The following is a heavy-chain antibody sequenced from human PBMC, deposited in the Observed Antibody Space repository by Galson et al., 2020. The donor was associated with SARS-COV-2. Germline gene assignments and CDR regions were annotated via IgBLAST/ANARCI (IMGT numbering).Heavy chain of an antibody. CDR1: GFTFDDYA. D-gene: IGHD6-13*01. CDR3: AKDTEGAAAGTSWFDP. Sequence: GGSLRLSCAASGFTFDDYAMHWVRQAPGKGLEWLSGISWNSGSIGYADSVQGRFTISRDNAKNSLYLQMNSLRAEDTALYYCAKDTEGAAAGTSWFDPWGQGTLVTVSS. J-gene: IGHJ5*02. V-gene: IGHV3-9*01. CDR2: ISWNSGSI.